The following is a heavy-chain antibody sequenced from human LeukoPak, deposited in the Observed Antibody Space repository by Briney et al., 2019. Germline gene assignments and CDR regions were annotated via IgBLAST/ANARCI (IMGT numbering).Heavy chain of an antibody. CDR3: ARGVVVLAAFDN. D-gene: IGHD2-15*01. CDR1: GDSISNGYY. CDR2: IYYGGST. Sequence: SQTLSPTCIVSGDSISNGYYWNWIRQLPGKGLERIGYIYYGGSTFYSPSLKSRGTISVDPSKNQFSLELSSVTAADAAVYYCARGVVVLAAFDNWGQGTLVTVSS. J-gene: IGHJ4*02. V-gene: IGHV4-31*03.